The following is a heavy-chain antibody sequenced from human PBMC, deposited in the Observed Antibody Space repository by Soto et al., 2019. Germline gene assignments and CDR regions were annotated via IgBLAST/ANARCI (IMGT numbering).Heavy chain of an antibody. D-gene: IGHD3-22*01. J-gene: IGHJ6*02. CDR1: GYTFTSYY. Sequence: ASVKVSCKASGYTFTSYYMHWVRQAPGQGLEGMGIINPSGGSTSYAQKFQGRVTMTRDTSTSTVYMELSSLRSEDTAVYYCARDGSPMIVVVTGPETYGMDVWGQGTTVTVSS. V-gene: IGHV1-46*01. CDR3: ARDGSPMIVVVTGPETYGMDV. CDR2: INPSGGST.